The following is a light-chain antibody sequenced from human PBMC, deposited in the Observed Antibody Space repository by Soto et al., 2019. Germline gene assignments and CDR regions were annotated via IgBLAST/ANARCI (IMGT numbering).Light chain of an antibody. CDR2: DAS. V-gene: IGKV3-11*01. CDR3: QQRSNWPGLT. Sequence: EIVLTQSPATLSLSPGERATLSFRASQSVSSYLAWYQQKPGQAPRLLIYDASNRATGIPARFSGSGSGTDFTLTISSLEAEDFAVYYCQQRSNWPGLTFGGGTKVDI. J-gene: IGKJ4*01. CDR1: QSVSSY.